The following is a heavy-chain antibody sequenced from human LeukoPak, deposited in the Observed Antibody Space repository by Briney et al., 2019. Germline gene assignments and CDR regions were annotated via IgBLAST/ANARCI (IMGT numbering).Heavy chain of an antibody. CDR2: LWYDGSNK. D-gene: IGHD2-8*01. CDR1: GFAFSSYG. V-gene: IGHV3-33*01. Sequence: PGRSLGLSCAASGFAFSSYGMHWVRQAPGKGLEWVAVLWYDGSNKYYADSVKGRFTISRDNSKNTLYLQMNSLRAEDTAVYYCARSLNGDPPGFDSWGQGTLVTVSS. CDR3: ARSLNGDPPGFDS. J-gene: IGHJ4*02.